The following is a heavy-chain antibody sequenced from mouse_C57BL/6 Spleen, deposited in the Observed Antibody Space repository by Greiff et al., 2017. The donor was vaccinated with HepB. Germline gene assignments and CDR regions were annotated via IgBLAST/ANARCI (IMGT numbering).Heavy chain of an antibody. D-gene: IGHD4-1*01. V-gene: IGHV1-81*01. CDR2: IYPRSGNT. J-gene: IGHJ2*01. CDR1: GYTFTSYG. CDR3: ARSGGTGTYNYFDY. Sequence: QVQLKQSGAELARPGASVKLSCKASGYTFTSYGISWVKQRTGQGLEWIGEIYPRSGNTYYNEKFKGKATLTADKSSSTAYMELRSLTSEDSAVYFCARSGGTGTYNYFDYWGQGTTLTVSS.